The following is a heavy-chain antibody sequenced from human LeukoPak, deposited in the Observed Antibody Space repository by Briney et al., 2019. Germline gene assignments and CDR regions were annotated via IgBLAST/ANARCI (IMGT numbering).Heavy chain of an antibody. CDR1: GFTLGSNW. Sequence: GGSLRLSCAGSGFTLGSNWMHWVRQAPGKGLVWVARFYSDGGRTNYADSVKGRFTISGDNAKNTQYLQMSSLRAEDTAVYYCARSGRGGAFDIWGQGTMVTVSS. CDR2: FYSDGGRT. J-gene: IGHJ3*02. V-gene: IGHV3-74*01. D-gene: IGHD1-26*01. CDR3: ARSGRGGAFDI.